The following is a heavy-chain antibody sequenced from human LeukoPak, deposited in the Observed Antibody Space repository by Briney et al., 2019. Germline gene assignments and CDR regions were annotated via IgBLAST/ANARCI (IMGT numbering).Heavy chain of an antibody. D-gene: IGHD2-2*01. CDR1: GFTFNNYA. J-gene: IGHJ4*02. Sequence: GGSLRLSCAASGFTFNNYAMSWVRQAPGKGLEWVSAIGGSGSSTYYTDSVKGRFTISRDNSKNTLYLQMNSLRAEDTAVYYCAKDLVGCTGTTCYLAFDYWGQGTLVTVSS. V-gene: IGHV3-23*01. CDR3: AKDLVGCTGTTCYLAFDY. CDR2: IGGSGSST.